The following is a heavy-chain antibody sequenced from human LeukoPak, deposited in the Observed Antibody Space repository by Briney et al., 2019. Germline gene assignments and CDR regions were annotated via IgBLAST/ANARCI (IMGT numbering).Heavy chain of an antibody. CDR1: GFTFHDHG. V-gene: IGHV3-30*03. CDR2: IAADGGVK. CDR3: AREATWGQWYFDL. J-gene: IGHJ4*02. Sequence: PGTSLRLSCAASGFTFHDHGMDWVRQAPGKGLEGVAVIAADGGVKQYADFVKGRFSLSRDNSKNTLFLEMNGLTVEDTAVYYCAREATWGQWYFDLWGQGAPVTVSS. D-gene: IGHD6-19*01.